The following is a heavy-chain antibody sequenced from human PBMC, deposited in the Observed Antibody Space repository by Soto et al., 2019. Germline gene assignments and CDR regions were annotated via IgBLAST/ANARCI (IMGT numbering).Heavy chain of an antibody. Sequence: ASVKVSCKASGGIFSSYTISWVRQAPGQGLEWMGRISAYLGNTNYAQKLQGRVTMTTDTSTSTAYMELRSLRSDDTAVYYCARDGSGFATPNWFDPWGQGTLVTVSS. D-gene: IGHD3-3*01. CDR3: ARDGSGFATPNWFDP. CDR2: ISAYLGNT. CDR1: GGIFSSYT. V-gene: IGHV1-18*01. J-gene: IGHJ5*02.